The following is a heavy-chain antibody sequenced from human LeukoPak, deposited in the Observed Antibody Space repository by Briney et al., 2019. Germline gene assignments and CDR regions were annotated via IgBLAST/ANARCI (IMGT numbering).Heavy chain of an antibody. D-gene: IGHD3-22*01. CDR1: GFTFSSYA. CDR3: VKEGEVVITHRFDS. CDR2: ISGSSSSS. J-gene: IGHJ4*02. V-gene: IGHV3-23*01. Sequence: GGSLRLSCAASGFTFSSYAMTWVRQAPGKGLEWVSGISGSSSSSNYADSVKGRFTISRDYSNNTVYLQMNSLRAEDTAVYYCVKEGEVVITHRFDSWGQGTLVTVSS.